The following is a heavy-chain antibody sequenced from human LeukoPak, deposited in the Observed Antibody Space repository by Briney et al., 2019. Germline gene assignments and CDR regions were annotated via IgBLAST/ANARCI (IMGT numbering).Heavy chain of an antibody. D-gene: IGHD1-26*01. CDR2: IIPIFGTA. CDR3: ARGRGGASAFDY. J-gene: IGHJ4*02. CDR1: GYTFTSYY. V-gene: IGHV1-69*06. Sequence: ASVKVSCKASGYTFTSYYMHWVRQAPGQGLEWMGGIIPIFGTANYAQKFQGRVTITADKSTSTAYMELSSLRSEDTAVYYCARGRGGASAFDYWGQGTLVTVSS.